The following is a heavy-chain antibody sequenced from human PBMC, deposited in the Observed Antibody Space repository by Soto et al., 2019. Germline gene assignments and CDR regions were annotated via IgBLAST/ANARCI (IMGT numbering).Heavy chain of an antibody. D-gene: IGHD3-22*01. V-gene: IGHV1-18*01. Sequence: QVQLVQSGAEVKKPGASVKVSCKASGYTFNTYGMSWVLQAPGQGLDWMGWISTYNGNTKYAETLQGRVTMTTDTTTVTAYMKVRSLRSDDAAVDYCARGPADHSDNSGNYFLDYWGQGTLVTVSS. CDR3: ARGPADHSDNSGNYFLDY. CDR1: GYTFNTYG. CDR2: ISTYNGNT. J-gene: IGHJ4*02.